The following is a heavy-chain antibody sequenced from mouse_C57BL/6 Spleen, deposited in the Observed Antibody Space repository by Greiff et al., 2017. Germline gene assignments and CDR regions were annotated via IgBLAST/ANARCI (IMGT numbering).Heavy chain of an antibody. CDR3: ARPRIYDGYYYFDY. CDR2: ISSGSSTI. V-gene: IGHV5-17*01. Sequence: VQLKESGGGLVKPGGSLTLSCAASGFTFSDYGMHWVRQAPEKGLEWVAYISSGSSTIYYADTVKGRFTISRDNAKNTLFLQMTSLRSEDTAMYYCARPRIYDGYYYFDYWGQGTTRTVSS. D-gene: IGHD2-3*01. CDR1: GFTFSDYG. J-gene: IGHJ2*01.